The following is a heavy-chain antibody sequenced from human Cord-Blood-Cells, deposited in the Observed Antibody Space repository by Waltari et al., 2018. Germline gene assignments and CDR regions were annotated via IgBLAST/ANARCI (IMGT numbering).Heavy chain of an antibody. CDR1: GFTFSSYW. D-gene: IGHD6-6*01. Sequence: EVQLVESGGGLVQPGGSMRLSCAASGFTFSSYWLSWVRQAPGKGLEWVANIKQDGSEKYYVDSVKGRFTISRDNAKNSLYLQMNSLRAEDTAMYYCARGGAAPDYWGQGTLVTVSS. CDR2: IKQDGSEK. V-gene: IGHV3-7*01. J-gene: IGHJ4*02. CDR3: ARGGAAPDY.